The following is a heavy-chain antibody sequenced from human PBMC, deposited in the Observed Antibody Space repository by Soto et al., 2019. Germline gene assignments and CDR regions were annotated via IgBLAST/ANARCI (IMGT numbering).Heavy chain of an antibody. CDR1: GYTLTTFD. D-gene: IGHD3-10*01. CDR3: ARGTTLRGCYGMNV. Sequence: QMQLAQSGSEVKEPGASVKVSCRASGYTLTTFDMNWMRQAPGQGLEWMGWLNPNTGDTVYARKIQGRVTMTRASAIRAAYMALSNLRSEDAAVYCCARGTTLRGCYGMNVWGHGAMVTVSS. CDR2: LNPNTGDT. V-gene: IGHV1-8*01. J-gene: IGHJ6*02.